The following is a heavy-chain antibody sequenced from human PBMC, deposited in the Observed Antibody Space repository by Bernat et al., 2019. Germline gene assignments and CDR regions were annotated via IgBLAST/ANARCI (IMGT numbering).Heavy chain of an antibody. V-gene: IGHV5-51*01. Sequence: EVQLVQSGAEVKKPGESLKISCKGSGYSFTTYWIGWVRQMPGKGLEWMGIIYPGDSDTRYSPSFQGQVTISADRSISTAYLQWSSLKASDTAMYYCARQPDYGGNPGAFEIWGQGTMVTVSS. CDR2: IYPGDSDT. J-gene: IGHJ3*02. CDR3: ARQPDYGGNPGAFEI. D-gene: IGHD4-23*01. CDR1: GYSFTTYW.